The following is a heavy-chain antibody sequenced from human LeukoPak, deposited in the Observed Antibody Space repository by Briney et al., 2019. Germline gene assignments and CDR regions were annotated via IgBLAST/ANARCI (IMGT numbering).Heavy chain of an antibody. V-gene: IGHV1-46*01. CDR1: GYTFTSYY. J-gene: IGHJ1*01. CDR2: INPTGSSK. Sequence: ASVKVSSEASGYTFTSYYIHWVRQAPGQGLEWMGVINPTGSSKTYAQRFLGTFTMTSDTTTSTVYMDLSSLRSEDTAVYYCARGRSYGSFQHWGQGTLVTVSS. D-gene: IGHD5-18*01. CDR3: ARGRSYGSFQH.